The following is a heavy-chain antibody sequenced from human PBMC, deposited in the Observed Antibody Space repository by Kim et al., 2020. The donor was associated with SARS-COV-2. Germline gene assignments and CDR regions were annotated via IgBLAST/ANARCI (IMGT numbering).Heavy chain of an antibody. D-gene: IGHD3-10*01. CDR3: ARDDLSGD. Sequence: GGSLRLSCAASGFTFSTYAMNWVRQAPGKGLEWISYISGSGDIIYYADSVKGRFTISRDNAKNSLSLQMNSLRDEDTAVYYCARDDLSGDWGQGTLVTVS. V-gene: IGHV3-48*02. J-gene: IGHJ4*02. CDR1: GFTFSTYA. CDR2: ISGSGDII.